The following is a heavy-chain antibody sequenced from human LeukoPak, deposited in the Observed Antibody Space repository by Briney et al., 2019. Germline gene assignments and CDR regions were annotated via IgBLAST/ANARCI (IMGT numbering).Heavy chain of an antibody. Sequence: PSETLSLTCTVSGGSISSYYWSWIRQPPGKGLEWIGYIYYSGSTNYNPSLKSRVTISVDTSKNQFSLKLSSVTAADTAVYYCARRGDFWSGAIDYWGQGTLVTVSS. CDR3: ARRGDFWSGAIDY. CDR2: IYYSGST. CDR1: GGSISSYY. V-gene: IGHV4-59*08. J-gene: IGHJ4*02. D-gene: IGHD3-3*01.